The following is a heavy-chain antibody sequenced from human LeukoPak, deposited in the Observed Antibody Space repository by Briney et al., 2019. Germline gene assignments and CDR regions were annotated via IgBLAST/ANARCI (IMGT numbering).Heavy chain of an antibody. CDR3: ARGGSHYYGSGSLNWFDP. CDR1: GGSFSGYY. CDR2: INHSGST. Sequence: SETLSLTCAVYGGSFSGYYWSWIRQPPGKGLEWTGEINHSGSTNYNPSLKSRVTISVDTSKNQFSLKLSSVTAADTAVYYCARGGSHYYGSGSLNWFDPWGQGTLVTVSS. V-gene: IGHV4-34*01. D-gene: IGHD3-10*01. J-gene: IGHJ5*02.